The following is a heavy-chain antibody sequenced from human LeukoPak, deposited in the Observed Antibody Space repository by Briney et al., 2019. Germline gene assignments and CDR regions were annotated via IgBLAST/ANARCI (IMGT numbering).Heavy chain of an antibody. V-gene: IGHV1-69*05. Sequence: SVKVSCKASGGTFSSYGIIWVRQAPGQGLEWMGGSIPIFGTPNYAQKFQGRVTMTTDTSTSTAYMELRSLRSDDTAVYYCARVDSSGETLFDYWGQGTPVTVSS. CDR3: ARVDSSGETLFDY. D-gene: IGHD3-22*01. CDR2: SIPIFGTP. CDR1: GGTFSSYG. J-gene: IGHJ4*02.